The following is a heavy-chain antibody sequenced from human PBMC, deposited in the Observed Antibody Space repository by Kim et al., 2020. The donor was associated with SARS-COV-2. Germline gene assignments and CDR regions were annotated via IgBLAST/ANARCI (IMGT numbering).Heavy chain of an antibody. J-gene: IGHJ4*02. Sequence: GGSLRLSCAASGFTFDDYAMHWVRQAPGKGLEWVSGISWNSGSIGYADSVKGRFTISRDNAKNSLYLQMNSLRAEDTALSYCSSSSGPKLPPGYWGQGTL. CDR3: SSSSGPKLPPGY. V-gene: IGHV3-9*01. D-gene: IGHD3-22*01. CDR1: GFTFDDYA. CDR2: ISWNSGSI.